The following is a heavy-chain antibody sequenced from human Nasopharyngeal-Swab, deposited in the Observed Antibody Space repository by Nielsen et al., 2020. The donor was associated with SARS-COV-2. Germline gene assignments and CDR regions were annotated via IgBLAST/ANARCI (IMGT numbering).Heavy chain of an antibody. J-gene: IGHJ4*02. CDR1: GFTFSSYW. CDR3: ASSHYDFWSGYYLGVDY. D-gene: IGHD3-3*01. Sequence: GEPLKLSCAASGFTFSSYWMSWVRQAPGKGLEWVANIKQDGSEKYYVDSVKGRFTISRDNAKNSLYLQMNSLRAEDTAVYYCASSHYDFWSGYYLGVDYWGQGTLVTVSS. V-gene: IGHV3-7*01. CDR2: IKQDGSEK.